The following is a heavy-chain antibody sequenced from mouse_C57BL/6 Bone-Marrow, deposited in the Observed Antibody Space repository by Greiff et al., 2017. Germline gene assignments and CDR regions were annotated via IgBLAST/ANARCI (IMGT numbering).Heavy chain of an antibody. CDR1: GYTFTGYW. J-gene: IGHJ2*01. D-gene: IGHD1-1*01. V-gene: IGHV1-9*01. CDR2: ILPGSGST. Sequence: VQLQQSGAELMKPGASVKLSCKATGYTFTGYWIEWVKQRPGHGLEWIGEILPGSGSTNYNEKFKGKATFTADTSSNTAYMQLSSLTTEDSAIYYCAKDSHYYGSSCDYFDYWGQGTTLTVSS. CDR3: AKDSHYYGSSCDYFDY.